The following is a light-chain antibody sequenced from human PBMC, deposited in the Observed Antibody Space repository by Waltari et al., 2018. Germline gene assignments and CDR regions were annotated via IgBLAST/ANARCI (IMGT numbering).Light chain of an antibody. CDR2: RVS. CDR3: MQALQTPWT. V-gene: IGKV2-29*02. J-gene: IGKJ1*01. CDR1: QSLLHSNGNTY. Sequence: DIVMTQTPLSLPVTPGEPASISCRSSQSLLHSNGNTYLYWYLQKPGQPPRLLIYRVSNRVSGVPDRFSGSGSGTDFTLKISRVEAADVGVYYCMQALQTPWTFGQGTKVEIK.